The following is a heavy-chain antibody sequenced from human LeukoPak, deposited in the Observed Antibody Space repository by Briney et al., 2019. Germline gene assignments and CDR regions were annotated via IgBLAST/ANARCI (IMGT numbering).Heavy chain of an antibody. CDR1: GYTYTGYY. CDR2: INPNSGGT. CDR3: AIVGRYCSGGSCYWLLDFDY. V-gene: IGHV1-2*06. J-gene: IGHJ4*02. D-gene: IGHD2-15*01. Sequence: ASVKVSCKASGYTYTGYYMHWVRQAPGQGLEWMGRINPNSGGTNYAQKFQGRVTMTRDTSISTAYMELSRLRSDDTAVYYCAIVGRYCSGGSCYWLLDFDYWGQGTLVTVSS.